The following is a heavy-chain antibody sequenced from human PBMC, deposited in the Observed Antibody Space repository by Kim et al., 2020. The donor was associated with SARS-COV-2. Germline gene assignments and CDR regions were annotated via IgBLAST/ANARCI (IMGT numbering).Heavy chain of an antibody. J-gene: IGHJ4*02. V-gene: IGHV3-9*01. CDR2: ISWNSGSI. D-gene: IGHD1-26*01. CDR1: GFTFGDYA. Sequence: GGSLRLSCAASGFTFGDYAMHWVRQAPGKGLEWVSGISWNSGSIGYADSVKGRFTISRDNAKNSLYLQMNSLRAEDTALYYCAKERLVGAIAFDYWGQGTLVTVSS. CDR3: AKERLVGAIAFDY.